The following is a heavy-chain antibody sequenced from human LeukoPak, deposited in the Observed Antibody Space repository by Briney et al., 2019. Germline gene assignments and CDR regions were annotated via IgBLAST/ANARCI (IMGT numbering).Heavy chain of an antibody. CDR1: GGSISNYY. V-gene: IGHV4-59*01. CDR3: ARLEVVHRDIVATIIDGYFDY. D-gene: IGHD5-12*01. J-gene: IGHJ4*02. CDR2: IYYSGST. Sequence: PSETLSLTCTVSGGSISNYYWSWIRQPPGKGLDWIGYIYYSGSTNYNPSLKSRVTISVDASKNQFSLNLTSVTAADTAVYYCARLEVVHRDIVATIIDGYFDYWGQGTLVTVSS.